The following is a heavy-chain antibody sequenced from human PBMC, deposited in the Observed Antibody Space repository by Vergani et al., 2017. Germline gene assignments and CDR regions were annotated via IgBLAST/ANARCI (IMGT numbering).Heavy chain of an antibody. V-gene: IGHV3-30*02. Sequence: QVQLVESGGGVVQPGGSLRLSCAASGFTFSSYGMHWVRQAPGKGLEWVAFIRYDGRNKYYADSVKGRFTISRDNSKNTLYLQMNSLRAEDTAVYYCAKDDLSYSSGYFDYWGQGTLVTVSS. CDR2: IRYDGRNK. CDR1: GFTFSSYG. J-gene: IGHJ4*02. CDR3: AKDDLSYSSGYFDY. D-gene: IGHD3-22*01.